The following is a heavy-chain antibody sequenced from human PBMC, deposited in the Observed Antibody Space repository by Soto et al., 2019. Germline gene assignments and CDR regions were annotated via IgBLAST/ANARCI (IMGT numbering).Heavy chain of an antibody. V-gene: IGHV4-59*01. CDR1: GGSISSYY. CDR2: IYYSGST. J-gene: IGHJ4*02. Sequence: SETLSLTCTVSGGSISSYYWSWIRQPLGKGLEWIGYIYYSGSTNYNPSLKSRVTISVDTSKNQFSLKLSSVTAADTAVYYCEILDFWSGYLDYWGQGTLVTVSS. CDR3: EILDFWSGYLDY. D-gene: IGHD3-3*01.